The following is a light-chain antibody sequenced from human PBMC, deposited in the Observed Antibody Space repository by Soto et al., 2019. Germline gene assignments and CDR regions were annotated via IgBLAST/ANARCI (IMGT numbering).Light chain of an antibody. CDR1: QSVSSY. CDR2: DTS. CDR3: QQRQYWPPIT. V-gene: IGKV3-11*01. Sequence: EVVMTQSPATLSLSRGERATLSCRGSQSVSSYLAWYQQKPGQAPRLLIYDTSNRATGVPARFSGSGSGTDFTLTISSLEPEDCAIYYCQQRQYWPPITFGQGTRLEIK. J-gene: IGKJ5*01.